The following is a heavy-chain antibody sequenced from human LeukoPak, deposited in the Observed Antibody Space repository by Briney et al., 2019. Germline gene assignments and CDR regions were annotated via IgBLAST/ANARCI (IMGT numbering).Heavy chain of an antibody. CDR3: ARDRAGGLRFVEWLSAFNY. CDR1: GGSISSYY. J-gene: IGHJ4*02. Sequence: SETLSLTCTVSGGSISSYYWSWIRQPAGKGLEPIGHISTSGSTNYNPSLKSRGTMSVDTSKNPFSLKLSSVTAADTAVYYCARDRAGGLRFVEWLSAFNYWGQGTLVTVSS. V-gene: IGHV4-4*07. CDR2: ISTSGST. D-gene: IGHD3-3*01.